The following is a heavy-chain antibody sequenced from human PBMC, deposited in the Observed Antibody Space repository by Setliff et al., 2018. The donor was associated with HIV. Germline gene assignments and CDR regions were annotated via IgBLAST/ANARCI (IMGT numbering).Heavy chain of an antibody. CDR3: ARVPNWGEAPFAFDV. J-gene: IGHJ3*01. V-gene: IGHV4-31*03. CDR1: GFSISSDGFY. CDR2: IFGSGIT. D-gene: IGHD7-27*01. Sequence: PSETLSLTCTLPGFSISSDGFYWNWIRQRPGKGLEWIGYIFGSGITYYNPSLKSRLRISIDTLANQFSVELSSVTAADTALYFCARVPNWGEAPFAFDVWGLGTMVTVSS.